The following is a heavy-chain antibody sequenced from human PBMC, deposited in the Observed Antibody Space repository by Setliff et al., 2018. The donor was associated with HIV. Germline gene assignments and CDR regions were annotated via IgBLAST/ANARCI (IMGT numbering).Heavy chain of an antibody. CDR3: ARGGGFWSGQLDY. V-gene: IGHV4-34*01. D-gene: IGHD3-3*01. CDR2: INHRGLS. Sequence: ASETLSLTCAVYGGSLSDDYWSWIRQPPGKGLEWIGEINHRGLSNFSPSLKSRVSISVDTPRNQFSLKLTSVTAADTAVYYCARGGGFWSGQLDYWGQGTLVTVSS. J-gene: IGHJ4*02. CDR1: GGSLSDDY.